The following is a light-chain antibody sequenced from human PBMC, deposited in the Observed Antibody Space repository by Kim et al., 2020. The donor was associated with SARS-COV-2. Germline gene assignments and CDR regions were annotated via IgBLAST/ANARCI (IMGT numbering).Light chain of an antibody. J-gene: IGLJ2*01. Sequence: SSELTQDPAVSVALGQTVRITCQGDSLRSYYTTWFQQKPGQAPIVVVYGKNNRPSGIPARFPGSSSGNTASLTITGTQAGDEADYYCNSRDNNDNVLFGGGTRLTVL. CDR1: SLRSYY. CDR3: NSRDNNDNVL. V-gene: IGLV3-19*01. CDR2: GKN.